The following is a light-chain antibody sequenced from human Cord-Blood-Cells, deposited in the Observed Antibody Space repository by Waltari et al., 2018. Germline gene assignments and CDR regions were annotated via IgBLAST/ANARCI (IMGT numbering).Light chain of an antibody. CDR3: QQLNSYRLT. J-gene: IGKJ4*01. CDR2: PTS. V-gene: IGKV1-9*01. Sequence: DIQLTQSPSFQPASVGDRLTTTCRASQGISSYLAWYQQKPGKAPKLLIYPTSTLQSGVPSRFSGSGSGTEFTLTISSLQPEDFATYYCQQLNSYRLTFGGGTKVEIK. CDR1: QGISSY.